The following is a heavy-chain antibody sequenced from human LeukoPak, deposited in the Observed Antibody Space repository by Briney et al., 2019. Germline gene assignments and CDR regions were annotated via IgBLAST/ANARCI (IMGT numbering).Heavy chain of an antibody. CDR1: GFTFSSYA. J-gene: IGHJ4*02. CDR3: ARGGYSTSRGFDY. CDR2: ISYDGSNE. Sequence: GGSLRLSCAASGFTFSSYAMHWVRQAPGKGLEWVAIISYDGSNEYYADSVKGRFTISRDNSKNTLSLQMNSLRAEDTAVCYCARGGYSTSRGFDYWGQGTLVTVSS. D-gene: IGHD6-6*01. V-gene: IGHV3-30*04.